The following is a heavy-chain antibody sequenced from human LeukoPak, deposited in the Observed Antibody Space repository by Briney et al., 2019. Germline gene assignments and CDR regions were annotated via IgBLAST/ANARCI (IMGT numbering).Heavy chain of an antibody. CDR2: IYPGDSKT. CDR3: ASMNPDGYNVDY. CDR1: GYSFTSYW. J-gene: IGHJ4*02. V-gene: IGHV5-51*01. Sequence: GESLKISCKASGYSFTSYWIGWVRQVPGKGLEWIGIIYPGDSKTRYGPSFQGQVTISADKSITTAYLQWSSLKASDTAMYYCASMNPDGYNVDYWGQGSLVTVSS. D-gene: IGHD5-24*01.